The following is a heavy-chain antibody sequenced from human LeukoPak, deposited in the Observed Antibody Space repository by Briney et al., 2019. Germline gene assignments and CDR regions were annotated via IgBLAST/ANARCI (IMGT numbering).Heavy chain of an antibody. CDR2: INPNSGGT. V-gene: IGHV1-2*02. CDR3: ARESITGTISI. CDR1: GYTFTSYG. D-gene: IGHD1-7*01. Sequence: ASVKVSCKASGYTFTSYGISWVRQAPGQGLEWMGWINPNSGGTNYAQKFRGRVTMTRDTSISTAYMELSRLRSDDTAVYYCARESITGTISIWGQGTLVTVSS. J-gene: IGHJ4*02.